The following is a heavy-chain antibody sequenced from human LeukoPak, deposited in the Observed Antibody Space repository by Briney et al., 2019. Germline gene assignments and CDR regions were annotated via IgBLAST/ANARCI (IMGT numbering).Heavy chain of an antibody. CDR2: ISTSSSYT. CDR3: ARGTAGDY. V-gene: IGHV3-11*05. J-gene: IGHJ4*02. CDR1: GFTFSDHY. Sequence: PGGSLRLSCAASGFTFSDHYMSWIRQAPGKGLEWVSYISTSSSYTTCADSVKGRFTISRDNAKNSLFLQMNSLRAEDTAVYYCARGTAGDYWGQGTLVTVSS.